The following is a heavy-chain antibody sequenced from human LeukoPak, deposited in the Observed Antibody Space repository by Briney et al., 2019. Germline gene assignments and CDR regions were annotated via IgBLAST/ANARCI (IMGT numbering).Heavy chain of an antibody. CDR2: ISPYNDNT. D-gene: IGHD6-25*01. J-gene: IGHJ4*02. CDR3: AREPSGLLFDY. CDR1: GYTFTKFG. V-gene: IGHV1-18*03. Sequence: EASVKVSCTTSGYTFTKFGISWVRQTPGQGLEWMGWISPYNDNTNYAQKFQGRVTLTTDTSTNTAYMELRRLRSDDMGVYYCAREPSGLLFDYWGQGTLVTVSS.